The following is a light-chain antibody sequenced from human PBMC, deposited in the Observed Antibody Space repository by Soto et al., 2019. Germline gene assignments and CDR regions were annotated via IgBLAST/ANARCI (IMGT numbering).Light chain of an antibody. J-gene: IGKJ4*01. V-gene: IGKV1-9*01. CDR3: QQLSTYPST. CDR2: AAS. CDR1: QGIGSY. Sequence: TQLTQSPSAMATLVCGTGNSTCRASQGIGSYLAWYQQKPGEAPKLLIFAASTLQSGVPSRFSGSGSGTDFTLTISSLQAEDFATYYCQQLSTYPSTFGRGTKLDIK.